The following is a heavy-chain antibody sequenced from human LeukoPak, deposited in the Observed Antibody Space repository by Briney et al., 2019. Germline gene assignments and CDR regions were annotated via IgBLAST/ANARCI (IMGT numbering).Heavy chain of an antibody. Sequence: GGSLRLSCAASGFTFNSYGMHWVRQAPGKGLEWVAVISYDGSNKYYADFVKGRFTISRDNSKNTLSLQMDGLIPEDTAVYYCAKSVASDAYWGQGTLVTVSS. CDR2: ISYDGSNK. V-gene: IGHV3-30*18. D-gene: IGHD5-12*01. CDR3: AKSVASDAY. CDR1: GFTFNSYG. J-gene: IGHJ4*02.